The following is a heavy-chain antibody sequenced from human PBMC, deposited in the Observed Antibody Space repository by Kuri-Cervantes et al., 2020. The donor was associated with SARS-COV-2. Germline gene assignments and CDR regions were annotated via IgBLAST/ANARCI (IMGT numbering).Heavy chain of an antibody. V-gene: IGHV3-33*05. CDR1: GFTFNSYG. CDR2: ISYDGTIN. D-gene: IGHD6-13*01. J-gene: IGHJ4*02. Sequence: SCKASGFTFNSYGMHWVRQAPGKGLEWVAVISYDGTINYYVDSVKGRFTISRDNSQNTLYLQMNSLRAEDTAVYYRARDPKRYSSSWYYFDYWGQGTLVTVSS. CDR3: ARDPKRYSSSWYYFDY.